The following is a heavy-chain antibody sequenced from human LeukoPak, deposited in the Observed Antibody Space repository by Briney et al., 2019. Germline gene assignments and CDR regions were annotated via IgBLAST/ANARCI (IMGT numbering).Heavy chain of an antibody. Sequence: SETLSLTCTVCGGSISSYYWSGLRQPPGKGLEWLGYIYYSGSTNYTPSLKSRVTISVDTSKNQFSLKLSSVTAADTAVYYCARDVGGYSSSWVRFDLWGEGTLVTVSS. CDR2: IYYSGST. J-gene: IGHJ5*02. D-gene: IGHD6-13*01. CDR3: ARDVGGYSSSWVRFDL. CDR1: GGSISSYY. V-gene: IGHV4-59*01.